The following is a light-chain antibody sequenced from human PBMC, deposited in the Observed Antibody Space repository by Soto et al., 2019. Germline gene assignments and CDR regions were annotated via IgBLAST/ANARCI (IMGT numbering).Light chain of an antibody. V-gene: IGLV1-44*01. CDR1: SSNIGSNT. CDR3: AAWDASLNGPV. CDR2: NNN. J-gene: IGLJ1*01. Sequence: QSVLTQPPSASGAPGQRVTISCSGSSSNIGSNTVNWFQQLPGTAPKLLIYNNNQRPSGVPDRLSGSKSGTSASLAISGLQSEDEADYYCAAWDASLNGPVFGTGT.